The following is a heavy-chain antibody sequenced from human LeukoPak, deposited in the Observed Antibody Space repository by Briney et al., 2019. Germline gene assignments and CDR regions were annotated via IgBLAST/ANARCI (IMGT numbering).Heavy chain of an antibody. J-gene: IGHJ4*02. CDR1: GGSITSYY. Sequence: SETLSLTCAVSGGSITSYYWSWIRQPPGKRLEWIGYVHYSGSTNYNPSLKSRLSISVDTSKNQFSLKLSSVTAADTAVYYCARGQDYFDSEYYFDYWGQGTLVTVSS. V-gene: IGHV4-59*01. CDR3: ARGQDYFDSEYYFDY. D-gene: IGHD3-22*01. CDR2: VHYSGST.